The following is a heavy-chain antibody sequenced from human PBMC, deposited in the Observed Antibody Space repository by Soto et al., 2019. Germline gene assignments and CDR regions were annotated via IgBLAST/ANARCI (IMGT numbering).Heavy chain of an antibody. Sequence: KTSETLSLTCAVSGDSISSSVWLTWVRQPPGKGLEWIGEVFHTGNTNYNPSLKSRVTMSVDKSTNEFSLKVTSVTAADTAIYYCARKAWVRFDYWGQGALVTVSS. CDR2: VFHTGNT. CDR3: ARKAWVRFDY. CDR1: GDSISSSVW. V-gene: IGHV4-4*02. J-gene: IGHJ4*01. D-gene: IGHD7-27*01.